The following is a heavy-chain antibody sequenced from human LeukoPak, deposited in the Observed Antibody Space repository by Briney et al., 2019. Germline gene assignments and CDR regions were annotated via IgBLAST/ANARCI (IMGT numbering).Heavy chain of an antibody. CDR2: INPNSGGT. D-gene: IGHD5-24*01. Sequence: GASVKVSCKASGYTFTGYYMHWVRQAPGQGLEWMGWINPNSGGTNYAQKFQGRVTMTRDTSISTAYMELSRLRSDDTAVYYCARDPPDGYNSHYFDYWGQGTLVTVSS. V-gene: IGHV1-2*02. CDR3: ARDPPDGYNSHYFDY. J-gene: IGHJ4*02. CDR1: GYTFTGYY.